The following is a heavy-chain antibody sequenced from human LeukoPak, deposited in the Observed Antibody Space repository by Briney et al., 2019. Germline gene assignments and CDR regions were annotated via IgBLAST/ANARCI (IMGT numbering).Heavy chain of an antibody. CDR3: ARLFCSGGSCGPSDY. CDR2: IYPGDSDT. CDR1: GSSFTSYW. Sequence: GESLKISCKGSGSSFTSYWIGWGRQVPGKGLEWMGIIYPGDSDTRYSPSFQGQVTISADKSSSTAYLQWSSLKASDTAMYYCARLFCSGGSCGPSDYWGQGTLVTVSS. V-gene: IGHV5-51*01. D-gene: IGHD2-15*01. J-gene: IGHJ4*02.